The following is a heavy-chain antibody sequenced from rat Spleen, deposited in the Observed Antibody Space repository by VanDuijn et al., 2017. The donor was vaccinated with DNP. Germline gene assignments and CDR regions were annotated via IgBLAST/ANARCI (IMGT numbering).Heavy chain of an antibody. J-gene: IGHJ1*01. Sequence: EVQLVESGGGLVQPGNSLKLSCAASGFTFSNYDMAWVRQAPTKGLEWVAAISTSGSRTYYPDSVKGRFTISRDDAKSSLYLQMNSLKSEDTATYYCARGSSSIYWYFDFWGPGTMVTVSS. V-gene: IGHV5S23*01. CDR3: ARGSSSIYWYFDF. CDR2: ISTSGSRT. CDR1: GFTFSNYD. D-gene: IGHD1-2*01.